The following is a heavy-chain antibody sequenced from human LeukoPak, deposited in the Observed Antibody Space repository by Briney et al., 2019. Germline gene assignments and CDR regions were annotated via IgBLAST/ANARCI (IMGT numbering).Heavy chain of an antibody. CDR1: GFTFSSYA. D-gene: IGHD3-10*01. Sequence: GGSLRLSCAASGFTFSSYAMHWVRQAPGKGLEYVSAISGSGGDTYYANSVKGRFTISRDNSKNTLYLQMDSLRTEDMAVYYCARGGIKGPHDAYDIWGQGTVVTVSS. CDR2: ISGSGGDT. CDR3: ARGGIKGPHDAYDI. V-gene: IGHV3-64*01. J-gene: IGHJ3*02.